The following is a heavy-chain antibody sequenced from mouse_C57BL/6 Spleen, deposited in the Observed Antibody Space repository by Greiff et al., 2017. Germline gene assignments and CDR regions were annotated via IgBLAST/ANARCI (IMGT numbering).Heavy chain of an antibody. CDR1: GYTFTSYW. D-gene: IGHD2-4*01. Sequence: QVQLQQSGAELVKPGASVKLSCKASGYTFTSYWMHWVKQRPGQGLEWIGMIHPNSGSTNYNEKFKSKATLTVDKSSSTAYMQLSSLTSEDSAVYYCAREGDYDYDGPDYWGQGTTLTVSS. J-gene: IGHJ2*01. CDR2: IHPNSGST. V-gene: IGHV1-64*01. CDR3: AREGDYDYDGPDY.